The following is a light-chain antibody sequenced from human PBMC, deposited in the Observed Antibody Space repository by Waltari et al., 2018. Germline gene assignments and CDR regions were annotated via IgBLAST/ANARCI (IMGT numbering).Light chain of an antibody. CDR2: STN. Sequence: QTVVTQEPSLTVSPGGTVTLTCASSTGAVTSGFYPSCFKQTPGQPPRALIYSTNNKHSWTPARFSGSLLGGKAALTLSGVQVDDEAEYYCLLYYGGAQVFGGGTKLTVL. J-gene: IGLJ3*02. CDR1: TGAVTSGFY. CDR3: LLYYGGAQV. V-gene: IGLV7-43*01.